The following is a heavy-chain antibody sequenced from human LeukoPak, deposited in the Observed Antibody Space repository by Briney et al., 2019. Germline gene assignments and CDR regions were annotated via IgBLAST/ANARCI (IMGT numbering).Heavy chain of an antibody. J-gene: IGHJ4*02. CDR3: AKPDRAIAAPGY. V-gene: IGHV3-23*01. D-gene: IGHD6-6*01. CDR1: GLTFSSYA. Sequence: TGGSLRLSCAASGLTFSSYAMSWVRQAPGKELEWVSAISGSGGSTYYADSVKGRFTISRDNSKNTLYLQMNSLRAEDTAVYYCAKPDRAIAAPGYWGQGTLVTVSS. CDR2: ISGSGGST.